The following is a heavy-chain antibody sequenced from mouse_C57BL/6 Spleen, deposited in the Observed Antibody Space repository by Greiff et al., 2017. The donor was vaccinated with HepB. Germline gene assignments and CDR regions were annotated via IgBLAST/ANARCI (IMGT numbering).Heavy chain of an antibody. D-gene: IGHD1-1*01. CDR1: GYTFTSYW. Sequence: QVQLQQPGAELVKPGASVKLSCKASGYTFTSYWMQWVKQRPGQGLEWIGEIDPSDSYTNYNQKFKGKATLTVDTSSSTAYMQLSSLTSEDSAVYYCARRPYYYGSSWCAYWGQGTLVTVSA. CDR3: ARRPYYYGSSWCAY. V-gene: IGHV1-50*01. CDR2: IDPSDSYT. J-gene: IGHJ3*01.